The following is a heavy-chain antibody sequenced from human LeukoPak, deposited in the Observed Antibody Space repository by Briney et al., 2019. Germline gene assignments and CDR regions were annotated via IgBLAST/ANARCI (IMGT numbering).Heavy chain of an antibody. D-gene: IGHD4-17*01. CDR2: IYYSGST. J-gene: IGHJ4*02. CDR3: ARGHDYGDVLDY. Sequence: SETLSLTCTVSGGSISSYYWSWIRQPPGKGLEWIGYIYYSGSTNYNPSLKSRVTISVDTSKNQFSLKLSSVTAADTAVYYCARGHDYGDVLDYWGQGTLVTVSS. CDR1: GGSISSYY. V-gene: IGHV4-59*01.